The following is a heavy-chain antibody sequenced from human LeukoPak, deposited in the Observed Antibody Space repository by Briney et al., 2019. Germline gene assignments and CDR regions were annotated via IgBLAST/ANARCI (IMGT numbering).Heavy chain of an antibody. V-gene: IGHV3-7*05. Sequence: GGSPRLSCAASGFTFSNYWMIWVRQAPGKGLEWVGNIKQDGSEKRYADSVRGRFSISRDNAQTSLYLQMNSLRAEDTAVYYCARASDPWLQLTWGQGTLVTVSS. CDR2: IKQDGSEK. CDR3: ARASDPWLQLT. CDR1: GFTFSNYW. D-gene: IGHD5-24*01. J-gene: IGHJ5*02.